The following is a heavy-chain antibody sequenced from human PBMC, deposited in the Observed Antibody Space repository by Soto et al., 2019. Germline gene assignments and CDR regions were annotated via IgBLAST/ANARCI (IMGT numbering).Heavy chain of an antibody. D-gene: IGHD3-3*01. CDR2: VTYDGTNK. CDR1: GFTFSNFG. CDR3: AKWGPYDFSMGE. Sequence: PGGSLRLSCAASGFTFSNFGMHWVRQAPDTGLDWVAAVTYDGTNKYYADSVKGRFTISKDNSKNTLYLQMNSLRVDDTAVYYCAKWGPYDFSMGEWGQGALVTVSS. V-gene: IGHV3-30*18. J-gene: IGHJ4*02.